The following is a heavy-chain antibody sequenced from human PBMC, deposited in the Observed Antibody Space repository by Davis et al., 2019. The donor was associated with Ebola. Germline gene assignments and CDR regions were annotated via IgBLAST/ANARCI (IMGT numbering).Heavy chain of an antibody. CDR1: GGSLSAYY. V-gene: IGHV4-34*01. J-gene: IGHJ4*02. Sequence: PSETLSLTCAVYGGSLSAYYWSWVRQPPGKGLEWIGEVNPSGSTNYNPSLKSRVTISVDTSKIHFSLRLTSVTAADTAIYYCATSHQIRGKDCFDYWDQGNLVIVSS. D-gene: IGHD2-2*01. CDR3: ATSHQIRGKDCFDY. CDR2: VNPSGST.